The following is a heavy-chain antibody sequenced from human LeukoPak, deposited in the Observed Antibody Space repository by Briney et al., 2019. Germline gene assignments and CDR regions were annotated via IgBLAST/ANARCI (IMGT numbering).Heavy chain of an antibody. Sequence: SVKVSCKASGGTFSSYAINWVRQAPGQGLQWMGGIIPIFGATTYAQRFQDRVTIIADESTSTAYMELSSLRSEDTAMYYCARDTVAVAGTFDYWGQGTLLTVSS. CDR2: IIPIFGAT. V-gene: IGHV1-69*01. CDR1: GGTFSSYA. CDR3: ARDTVAVAGTFDY. D-gene: IGHD6-19*01. J-gene: IGHJ4*02.